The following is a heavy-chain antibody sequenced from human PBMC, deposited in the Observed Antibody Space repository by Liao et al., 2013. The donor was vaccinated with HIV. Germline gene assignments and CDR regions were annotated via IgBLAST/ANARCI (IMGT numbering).Heavy chain of an antibody. CDR2: IHYSGFT. J-gene: IGHJ6*03. CDR1: GGSISSGDYY. V-gene: IGHV4-30-4*08. D-gene: IGHD6-13*01. Sequence: QVQLQESGPGLMKPSQTLSLTCTVSGGSISSGDYYWSWIRQPPGRGLEWIGYIHYSGFTYYNPSLKSRVTMSVDTSKNQFSLKLSSVTAADTAVYYCARDLGPDIAAAGKRSYYYYYYMDVWGKGTTVTVSS. CDR3: ARDLGPDIAAAGKRSYYYYYYMDV.